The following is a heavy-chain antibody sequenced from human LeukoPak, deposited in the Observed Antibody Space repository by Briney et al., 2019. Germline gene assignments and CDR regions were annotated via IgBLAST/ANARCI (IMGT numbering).Heavy chain of an antibody. CDR2: VSYSGST. J-gene: IGHJ4*02. CDR3: AREFRSGQIDY. Sequence: SETLPLTCTVSGGSIYTYYWSWIRQPPGKGLEWLGYVSYSGSTDYNPSLKSRVTISVDTSKNQFSLELISVTAADAAVYFCAREFRSGQIDYWGQGTLVTVSS. D-gene: IGHD5-12*01. CDR1: GGSIYTYY. V-gene: IGHV4-59*01.